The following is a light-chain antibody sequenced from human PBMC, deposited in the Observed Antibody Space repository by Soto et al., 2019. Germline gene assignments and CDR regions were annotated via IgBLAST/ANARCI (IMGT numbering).Light chain of an antibody. Sequence: DIQMTQSPSTLSASVGDRVTITCRASQSISSWLAWYQQKPGKAPKLLIYDASSLESGVPSRFSGSGSGTEFTLTISSMQPDDFATYYCKQYNSSLFGGGTKV. J-gene: IGKJ4*01. V-gene: IGKV1-5*01. CDR2: DAS. CDR3: KQYNSSL. CDR1: QSISSW.